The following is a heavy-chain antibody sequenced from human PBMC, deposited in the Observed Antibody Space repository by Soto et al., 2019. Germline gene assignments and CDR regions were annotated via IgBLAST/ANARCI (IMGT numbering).Heavy chain of an antibody. CDR2: IRNKANSYAT. D-gene: IGHD5-18*01. Sequence: PGGPLRLSCSASCFTFSGSGMHWVRQASGRGLEWVGRIRNKANSYATAYAASVKGRFTISRDNSKNTLYLQMNSLRAEDTAVYYCAKEINGGYSSATIDYWGQGTLVTVSS. V-gene: IGHV3-73*01. CDR3: AKEINGGYSSATIDY. CDR1: CFTFSGSG. J-gene: IGHJ4*02.